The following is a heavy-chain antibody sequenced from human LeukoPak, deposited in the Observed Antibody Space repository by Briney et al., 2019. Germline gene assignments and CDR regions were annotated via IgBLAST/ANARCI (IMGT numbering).Heavy chain of an antibody. Sequence: GGSLRLSCAASGFTFSSYAMHWVRQAPGKGLEWVAVISYDGSNKYYADSVKGRFTISRDNSKNTLYLQMNSLRAEDTAVYYCARVHSGPYYYYGMDVWGQGTTVTVSS. CDR1: GFTFSSYA. CDR2: ISYDGSNK. CDR3: ARVHSGPYYYYGMDV. J-gene: IGHJ6*02. D-gene: IGHD2-15*01. V-gene: IGHV3-30-3*01.